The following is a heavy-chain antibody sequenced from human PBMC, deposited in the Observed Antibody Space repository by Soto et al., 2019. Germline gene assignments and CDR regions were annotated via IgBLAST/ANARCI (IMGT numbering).Heavy chain of an antibody. CDR1: GYGFTTYG. Sequence: QVHLVQSGAEVKKPGASVKVSCKGSGYGFTTYGITWVRQAPGQGLEWMAWISAHNGNTNYAQKRQGRVTVGRVTSTSTAYMELRSLRSDDTAVYYCARGRDGDYWGQGALVTVSS. J-gene: IGHJ4*02. D-gene: IGHD6-6*01. V-gene: IGHV1-18*01. CDR3: ARGRDGDY. CDR2: ISAHNGNT.